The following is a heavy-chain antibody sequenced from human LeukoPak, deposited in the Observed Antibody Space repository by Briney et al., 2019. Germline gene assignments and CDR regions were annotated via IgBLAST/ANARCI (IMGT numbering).Heavy chain of an antibody. CDR2: ISYDGSNK. J-gene: IGHJ2*01. V-gene: IGHV3-30*04. CDR3: AGSDTIGYSPREWDYWYFDL. D-gene: IGHD3-22*01. Sequence: GGSLRLSCAASGFTFSTYAIHWVRQAPGKGLEWVAVISYDGSNKYYADSVKGRFTISRDNSKNTLYLQMNSLRDEDTAVYYCAGSDTIGYSPREWDYWYFDLWGRGTLVTVSS. CDR1: GFTFSTYA.